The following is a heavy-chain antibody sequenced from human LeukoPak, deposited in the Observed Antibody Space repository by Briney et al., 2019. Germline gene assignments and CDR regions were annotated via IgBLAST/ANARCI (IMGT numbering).Heavy chain of an antibody. V-gene: IGHV4-4*09. J-gene: IGHJ5*02. CDR2: THPSGNT. CDR1: AGSNNSYY. CDR3: ARKAPKKGWFDP. Sequence: SETLSLSCTVSAGSNNSYYWSWIRQPPGKGLEWIGYTHPSGNTNYSPSLKSRVTISIDTSRNQFSLKLSSVTAADTAVYFCARKAPKKGWFDPWGQGTLATVSS.